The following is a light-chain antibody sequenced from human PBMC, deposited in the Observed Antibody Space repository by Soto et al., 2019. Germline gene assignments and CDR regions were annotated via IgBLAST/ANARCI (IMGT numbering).Light chain of an antibody. V-gene: IGKV3-15*01. J-gene: IGKJ4*01. CDR1: QSVSSN. CDR3: QQYDNWPVT. Sequence: EIVMTQSPATLSVSPGARVTFSCRASQSVSSNLAWYQHKPGQAPRLLMSGASSGATGIPAMFRGSGSGTESTLSTNSLQSEDFAIYYCQQYDNWPVTFGGGTKVELK. CDR2: GAS.